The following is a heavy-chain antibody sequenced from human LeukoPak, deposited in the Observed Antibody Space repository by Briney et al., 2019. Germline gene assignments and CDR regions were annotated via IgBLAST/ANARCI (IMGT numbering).Heavy chain of an antibody. CDR2: ISSSSSTI. V-gene: IGHV3-48*04. CDR1: GFTFSIYN. J-gene: IGHJ5*02. D-gene: IGHD3-16*02. CDR3: AKDYSVGVFAPSDWLDP. Sequence: GGSLRLSCSASGFTFSIYNMNWVRQAPGKGLEWVSYISSSSSTIYYADSVKGRFTISRDNSKNNVYLQMNSLGTEDTAVYYCAKDYSVGVFAPSDWLDPWGQGTLVTVSS.